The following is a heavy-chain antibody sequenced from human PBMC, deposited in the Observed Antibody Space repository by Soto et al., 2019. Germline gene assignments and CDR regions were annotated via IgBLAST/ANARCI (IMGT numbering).Heavy chain of an antibody. D-gene: IGHD3-9*01. Sequence: PVGSLRLSCAASGFTFSSYAMSWVRQAPGKGLEWVSAISGSGGSTYYADSVKGRFTISRDNSKNTLYLQMNSLRAEDTAVYYCAKLYYDILTGGTFDYWGQGTMATVSS. CDR1: GFTFSSYA. J-gene: IGHJ4*02. CDR3: AKLYYDILTGGTFDY. V-gene: IGHV3-23*01. CDR2: ISGSGGST.